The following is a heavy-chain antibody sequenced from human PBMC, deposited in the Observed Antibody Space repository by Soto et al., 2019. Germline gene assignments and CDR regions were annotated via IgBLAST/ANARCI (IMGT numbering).Heavy chain of an antibody. V-gene: IGHV3-53*01. J-gene: IGHJ6*02. CDR2: IYSGGST. CDR3: ATGDLIEPGTSYGMDV. D-gene: IGHD1-7*01. Sequence: EVQLVESGGGLIQPGGSLRRSCAASGFTVSSNYMSWVRQAPGKGLEWVSVIYSGGSTYYADSVKGRFTISRDNAKNSLYLQMNSLRAEDTAVYYCATGDLIEPGTSYGMDVCGQGTTVTVSS. CDR1: GFTVSSNY.